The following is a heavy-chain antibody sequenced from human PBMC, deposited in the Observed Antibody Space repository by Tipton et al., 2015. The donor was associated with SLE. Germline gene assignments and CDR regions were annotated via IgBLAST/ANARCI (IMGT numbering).Heavy chain of an antibody. CDR2: TYYRSKWYN. V-gene: IGHV6-1*01. CDR1: GDSVSSNSAA. Sequence: GLVKPSQTLSLTCAISGDSVSSNSAAWNWIRQSPSRGLEWLGRTYYRSKWYNDYAVSVKSRITINPDTSKNQFSLKLSSVTAADTAVYYCARDDLTVGAFDIWGQGTMVTVSS. CDR3: ARDDLTVGAFDI. D-gene: IGHD4-11*01. J-gene: IGHJ3*02.